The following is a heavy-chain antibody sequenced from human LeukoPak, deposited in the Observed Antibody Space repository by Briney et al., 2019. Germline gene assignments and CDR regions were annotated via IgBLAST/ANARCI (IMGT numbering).Heavy chain of an antibody. CDR2: INHSGST. CDR3: ARTTVTTDDAFDI. D-gene: IGHD4-11*01. J-gene: IGHJ3*02. CDR1: GGFFSAYY. V-gene: IGHV4-34*01. Sequence: SETLSLTCAVYGGFFSAYYWSWIRQPPGKGLEWIGEINHSGSTNYDPSLKSRITISVDTSKNQFSLKLSSVTAADTAVYHCARTTVTTDDAFDIWGQGTMVTVSS.